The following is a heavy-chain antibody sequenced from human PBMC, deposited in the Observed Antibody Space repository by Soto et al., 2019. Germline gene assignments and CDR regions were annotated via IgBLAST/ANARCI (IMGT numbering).Heavy chain of an antibody. Sequence: VGFLRLSCAIFESTASREWRNWVRQAPGKGMEWVAHINQDGSEKYYVDSVKGRFTISRDNAQNSVLLQMNGLRDEDTGVYYCARDAYDLLTGYEYWFDPWGQGTPVTVSS. CDR2: INQDGSEK. CDR3: ARDAYDLLTGYEYWFDP. V-gene: IGHV3-7*01. D-gene: IGHD3-9*01. CDR1: ESTASREW. J-gene: IGHJ5*02.